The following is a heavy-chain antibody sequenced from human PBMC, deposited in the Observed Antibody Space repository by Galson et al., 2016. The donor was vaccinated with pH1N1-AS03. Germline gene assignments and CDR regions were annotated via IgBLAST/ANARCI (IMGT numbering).Heavy chain of an antibody. CDR1: GFTFRNYA. CDR2: ISSDGTKK. V-gene: IGHV3-30*04. D-gene: IGHD3/OR15-3a*01. CDR3: AKPGTENPEGSTGLFDS. Sequence: SLRLSCAASGFTFRNYAMHWLRQAPGKGLEWVVVISSDGTKKEDADSVKGRFTISRDNAKNSLYLQMNSLRSEDTAVYYCAKPGTENPEGSTGLFDSWGQGTVVTVSS. J-gene: IGHJ4*02.